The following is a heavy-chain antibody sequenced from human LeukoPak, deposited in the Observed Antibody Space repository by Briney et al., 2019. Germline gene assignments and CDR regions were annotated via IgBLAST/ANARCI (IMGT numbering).Heavy chain of an antibody. J-gene: IGHJ4*02. Sequence: ASVKVSCKASGYTFTGYYMHWVRQAPGQGLEWMGWINPNNGGTNYAQKFQGRVTMTRDTSINTAYMELSSLRSDDTAVYYCARVPTTVTTIGYGGQGTLVTVSS. V-gene: IGHV1-2*02. D-gene: IGHD4-17*01. CDR1: GYTFTGYY. CDR3: ARVPTTVTTIGY. CDR2: INPNNGGT.